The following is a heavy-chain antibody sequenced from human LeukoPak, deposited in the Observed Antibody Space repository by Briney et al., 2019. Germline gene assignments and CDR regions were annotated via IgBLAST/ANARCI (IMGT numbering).Heavy chain of an antibody. V-gene: IGHV3-53*01. J-gene: IGHJ4*02. CDR1: GFTFSSYW. CDR2: IYSGGST. Sequence: GGSLRLSCAASGFTFSSYWMSWVRQAPGKGLEWVSVIYSGGSTYYADSVKGRFTISRDNSKNTLYLQMNSLRAEDTAVYYCARRSRLDYWGQGTLVTVSS. CDR3: ARRSRLDY.